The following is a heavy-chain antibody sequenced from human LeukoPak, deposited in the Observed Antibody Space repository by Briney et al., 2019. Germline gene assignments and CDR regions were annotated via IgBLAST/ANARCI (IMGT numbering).Heavy chain of an antibody. CDR3: ARERYCSGTSCFELGY. D-gene: IGHD2-2*01. V-gene: IGHV3-23*01. CDR1: GFTFRSYA. Sequence: PGGSPRLSCAASGFTFRSYAMSWIRQAPEKGLEWVSGISGSGGSPYHADSVKGRFTISRDNSKNTLLLQMNSLRAEDTAVYYCARERYCSGTSCFELGYWGQGTLVTVSS. CDR2: ISGSGGSP. J-gene: IGHJ4*02.